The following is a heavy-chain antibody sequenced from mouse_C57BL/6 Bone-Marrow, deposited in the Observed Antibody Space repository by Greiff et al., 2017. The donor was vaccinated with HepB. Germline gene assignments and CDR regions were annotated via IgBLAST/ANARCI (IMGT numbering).Heavy chain of an antibody. CDR2: ISHGSNTI. V-gene: IGHV5-17*02. J-gene: IGHJ4*01. CDR1: GFTFSSFG. Sequence: EVQLVESGGGLVQPGGSRKLSCAASGFTFSSFGMHWVRQAPEKGLEWVAYISHGSNTINYADTVKGRFTISRDNPKNTLFLQLTSLRSEDTAMYYCARYTPRSYGAIDYWGQGSSDTVPS. CDR3: ARYTPRSYGAIDY. D-gene: IGHD1-1*01.